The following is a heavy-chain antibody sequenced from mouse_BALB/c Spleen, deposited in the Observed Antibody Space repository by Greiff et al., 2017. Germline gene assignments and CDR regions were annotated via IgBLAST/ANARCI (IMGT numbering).Heavy chain of an antibody. CDR2: IYPGDGDT. CDR3: AGSDGNYDFDY. V-gene: IGHV1-80*01. CDR1: GYAFSSYW. J-gene: IGHJ2*01. D-gene: IGHD2-1*01. Sequence: QVQLQQSGAELVRPGSSVKISCKASGYAFSSYWMNWVKQRPGQGLEWIGQIYPGDGDTNYNGKFKGKATLTADKSSSTAYMQLSSLTSEDSAVYFCAGSDGNYDFDYWGQGTTLTVSS.